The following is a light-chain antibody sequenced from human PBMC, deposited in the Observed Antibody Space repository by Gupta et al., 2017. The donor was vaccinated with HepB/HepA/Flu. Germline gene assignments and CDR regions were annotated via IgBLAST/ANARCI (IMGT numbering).Light chain of an antibody. J-gene: IGLJ1*01. CDR1: SSNIGRNF. CDR2: ENN. V-gene: IGLV1-51*02. Sequence: QFVLTQPPSVSAAPGQTVTISCSGSSSNIGRNFVSWYQQLPGTAPKLLIYENNKRHSGSPDRFPGSKSGTTATLGITGLQTGDEADYYCDTWESTRDAGGVFGTGTKVTVL. CDR3: DTWESTRDAGGV.